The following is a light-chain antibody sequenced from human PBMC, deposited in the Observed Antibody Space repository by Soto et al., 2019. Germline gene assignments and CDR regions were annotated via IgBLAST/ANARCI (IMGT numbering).Light chain of an antibody. V-gene: IGLV2-23*02. CDR1: SGDVGSYNL. Sequence: QSVRKHPASGSRAPVGALTIPCTGNSGDVGSYNLVSWYQQHPGKAPKLLIYEVTERPSGVSNRFSGSKSGSTASLTISGLQPDDEADYYCCSYGGNSEAFGPGTKVTVL. J-gene: IGLJ1*01. CDR3: CSYGGNSEA. CDR2: EVT.